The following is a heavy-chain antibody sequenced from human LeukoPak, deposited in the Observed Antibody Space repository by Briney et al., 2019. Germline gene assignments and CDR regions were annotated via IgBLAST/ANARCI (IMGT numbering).Heavy chain of an antibody. CDR3: ARLSLVYDPYYFDY. J-gene: IGHJ4*02. CDR1: GASVSSGDYY. Sequence: YPSQTLSLTCTVSGASVSSGDYYWGWLCQPPGKGLEWIAYMYYSGSTYYNPSLKSRVTISVDTSKNQLSLRLSSMTAADTAIYYCARLSLVYDPYYFDYWGQGTLVTVSS. V-gene: IGHV4-30-4*01. CDR2: MYYSGST. D-gene: IGHD5/OR15-5a*01.